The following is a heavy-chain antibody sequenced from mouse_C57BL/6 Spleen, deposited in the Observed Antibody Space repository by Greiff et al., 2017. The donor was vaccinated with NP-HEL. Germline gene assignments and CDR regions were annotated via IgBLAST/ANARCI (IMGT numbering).Heavy chain of an antibody. V-gene: IGHV5-4*01. D-gene: IGHD2-4*01. CDR2: ISDGGSYT. CDR3: ARDRDDYDARYWYFDV. J-gene: IGHJ1*03. CDR1: GFTFSSYA. Sequence: EVKLVESGGGLVKPGGSLKLSCAASGFTFSSYAMSWVRQTPEKRLEWVATISDGGSYTYYPDNVKGRFTISRDNAKNNLYLQMSHLKSEDTAMYYCARDRDDYDARYWYFDVWGTGTTVTVSS.